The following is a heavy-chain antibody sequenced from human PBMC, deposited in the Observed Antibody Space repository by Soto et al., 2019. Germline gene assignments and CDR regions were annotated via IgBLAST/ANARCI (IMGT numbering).Heavy chain of an antibody. D-gene: IGHD4-17*01. V-gene: IGHV3-30*18. CDR3: AKDRGALRWSEEHYYFDY. CDR1: GFTFSSYG. CDR2: ILYDGTKK. J-gene: IGHJ4*02. Sequence: GGSLRLSCAASGFTFSSYGMHWVRQAPGKGLEWVAVILYDGTKKYYADSMKGRFTISRDNSKNTLYLQMNSLRAEDTAVYYCAKDRGALRWSEEHYYFDYWGQGTLVTVSS.